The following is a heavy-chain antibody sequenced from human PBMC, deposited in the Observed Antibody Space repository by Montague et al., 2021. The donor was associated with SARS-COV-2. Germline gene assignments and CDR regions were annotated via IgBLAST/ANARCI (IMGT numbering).Heavy chain of an antibody. CDR3: ARDGSLRFEILVGPRHYYSGMDF. CDR2: VYYSGST. J-gene: IGHJ6*02. CDR1: GGSVSSSSYY. V-gene: IGHV4-39*07. D-gene: IGHD2-15*01. Sequence: SETLSLTCTVSGGSVSSSSYYWGWIRQPPGKVLEWIGSVYYSGSTYYNPSLKSRVTISVDTSKNLPFLKLSSVTAAATAVYYCARDGSLRFEILVGPRHYYSGMDFWGQGTPVTVSS.